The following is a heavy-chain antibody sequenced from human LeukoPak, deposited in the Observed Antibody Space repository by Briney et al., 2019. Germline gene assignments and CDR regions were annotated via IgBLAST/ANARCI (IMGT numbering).Heavy chain of an antibody. CDR2: IYHSGTT. D-gene: IGHD2-15*01. CDR3: AQKAPYSPGYSQD. Sequence: SETLSLTCTVSGGSITSYFWTWVRQPPGKGLEWIGYIYHSGTTNYNPSLKSRVTISADTSKSQFSLRLTSVTAADTAVYYCAQKAPYSPGYSQDWGQGTLVTVFS. CDR1: GGSITSYF. V-gene: IGHV4-59*01. J-gene: IGHJ1*01.